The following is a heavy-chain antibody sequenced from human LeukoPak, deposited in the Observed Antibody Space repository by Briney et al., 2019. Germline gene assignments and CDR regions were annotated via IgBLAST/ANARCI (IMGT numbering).Heavy chain of an antibody. Sequence: GSLRLSCAASGFPFSSYAMSWVRQAPGKGLEWVSTISGSGGSTYYADSVKGRFTISRDNSKNTLYLQMNSLRAEDTAVYYCAKDRSSGWYYFDYWGQGTLVTVSS. V-gene: IGHV3-23*01. CDR3: AKDRSSGWYYFDY. D-gene: IGHD6-19*01. CDR1: GFPFSSYA. CDR2: ISGSGGST. J-gene: IGHJ4*02.